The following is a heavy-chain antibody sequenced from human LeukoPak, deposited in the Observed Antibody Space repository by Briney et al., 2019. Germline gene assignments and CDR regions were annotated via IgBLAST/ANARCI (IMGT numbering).Heavy chain of an antibody. CDR3: ARDTGYNTFDH. CDR2: ISGSGGDT. J-gene: IGHJ4*02. Sequence: GGSLRLSCAASGFTFSTDAMTWVRQAPGKGLQWVSAISGSGGDTYYEDSVKGRFTISRDNSKNMMYLQMNSLRDEDTAVYYCARDTGYNTFDHWGQGTLVTVSS. V-gene: IGHV3-23*01. D-gene: IGHD5-24*01. CDR1: GFTFSTDA.